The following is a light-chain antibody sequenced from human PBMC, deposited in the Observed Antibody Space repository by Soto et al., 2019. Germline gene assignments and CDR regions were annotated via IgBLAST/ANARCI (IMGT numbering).Light chain of an antibody. Sequence: QSVLTQPRSVSGSPGQSVTISCTGTSSDVGGYNYVSWYQQHPGKAPKLMIYDVNKRPSGVPDRFSGSKSGNTASLTISGLQAEDEAGYYCCSYAGSYTLVFGGGTKVTVL. J-gene: IGLJ2*01. CDR1: SSDVGGYNY. CDR3: CSYAGSYTLV. V-gene: IGLV2-11*01. CDR2: DVN.